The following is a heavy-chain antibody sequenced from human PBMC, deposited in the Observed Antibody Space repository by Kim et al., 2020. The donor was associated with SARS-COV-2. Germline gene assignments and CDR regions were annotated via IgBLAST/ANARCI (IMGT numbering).Heavy chain of an antibody. CDR3: VKYDFDFDY. CDR2: GTT. V-gene: IGHV3-64D*09. Sequence: GTTYYADSVKGRFTISRDNSKNTLYLQMSSLRAEDTAVYYCVKYDFDFDYWGQGTLVTVSS. J-gene: IGHJ4*02. D-gene: IGHD3-3*01.